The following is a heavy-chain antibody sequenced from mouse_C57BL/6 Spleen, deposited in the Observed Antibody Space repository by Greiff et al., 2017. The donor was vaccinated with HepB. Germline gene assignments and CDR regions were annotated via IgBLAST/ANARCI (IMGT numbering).Heavy chain of an antibody. V-gene: IGHV1-55*01. Sequence: QVQLQQPGAELVKPGAPVKMSCKASGYTFTSYWITWVKQRPGQGLEWIGDIYPGSGSTNYNEKFKSKATLTVDTSSSTAYMQLSSLKSEDSAVYYCARSPYYYLPYAMDYWGQGTSVTVSS. CDR1: GYTFTSYW. J-gene: IGHJ4*01. CDR3: ARSPYYYLPYAMDY. D-gene: IGHD1-1*01. CDR2: IYPGSGST.